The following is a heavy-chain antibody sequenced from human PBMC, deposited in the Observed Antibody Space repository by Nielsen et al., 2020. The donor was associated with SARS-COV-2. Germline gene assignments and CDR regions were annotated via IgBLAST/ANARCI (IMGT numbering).Heavy chain of an antibody. D-gene: IGHD2-15*01. V-gene: IGHV4-31*03. Sequence: LRLSCTVSGGSISSGGYYWSWIRQHPGKGLEWIGYIYYSGSTYYNPSLKSRVTISVDTSKNQFSLKLSSVTAADTAVYYCARAPAEIMVVAATVNWFDPWGQGTLVTVSS. CDR3: ARAPAEIMVVAATVNWFDP. CDR2: IYYSGST. J-gene: IGHJ5*02. CDR1: GGSISSGGYY.